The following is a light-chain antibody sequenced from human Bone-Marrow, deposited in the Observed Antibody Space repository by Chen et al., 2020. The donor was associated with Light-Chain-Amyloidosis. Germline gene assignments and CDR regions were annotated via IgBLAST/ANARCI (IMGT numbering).Light chain of an antibody. V-gene: IGLV2-23*02. J-gene: IGLJ3*02. CDR1: SSDVGSYNL. Sequence: QSALTQPASVSGSPGQSITISCTGTSSDVGSYNLVSWYQQHPGKAPKLMIYEVSKRPSGVSNRFSGSKSGKPAALTSSGLQAEDEADYYCCSYAGSSTSWVFGGGTKLTVL. CDR2: EVS. CDR3: CSYAGSSTSWV.